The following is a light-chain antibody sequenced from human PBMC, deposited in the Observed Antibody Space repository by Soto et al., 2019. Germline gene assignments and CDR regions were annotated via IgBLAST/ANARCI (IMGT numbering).Light chain of an antibody. CDR3: HQYGSSPST. CDR2: GAS. J-gene: IGKJ1*01. Sequence: EIVLAQSPGTLSFSPGERATLSCRASQSVTNSFLAWYQQKPGQAPRLLIYGASYRATGIPDRFSGSGSGTDFTLTISRLGPEDFAVYYCHQYGSSPSTFGQGTKVDI. V-gene: IGKV3-20*01. CDR1: QSVTNSF.